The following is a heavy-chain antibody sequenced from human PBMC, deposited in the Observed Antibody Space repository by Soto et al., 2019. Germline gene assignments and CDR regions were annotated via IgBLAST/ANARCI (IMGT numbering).Heavy chain of an antibody. Sequence: ASVKVSCKASGYTFTGYYMHWVRQAPGQGLEWMGWINPNSGGTNYAQKFQGWVTMTRDTSISTAYMELSGLRSDDTAVYYCARDRWYNWNDVSLDPWGQGTLVTVSS. V-gene: IGHV1-2*04. CDR1: GYTFTGYY. J-gene: IGHJ5*02. CDR2: INPNSGGT. CDR3: ARDRWYNWNDVSLDP. D-gene: IGHD1-1*01.